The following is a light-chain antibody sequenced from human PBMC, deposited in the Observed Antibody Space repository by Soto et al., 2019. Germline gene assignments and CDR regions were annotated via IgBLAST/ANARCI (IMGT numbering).Light chain of an antibody. CDR1: QSVTTN. CDR3: QQYNDWPPYT. V-gene: IGKV3-15*01. CDR2: GAS. J-gene: IGKJ2*01. Sequence: ETVVTQSPATLSVSPGERATLSCRASQSVTTNLAWYQQKSGQAPRLLIYGASTRATGVPARFSGSGSGTEFTLTISSLQSEDFAVYYGQQYNDWPPYTFGQGTKLEIK.